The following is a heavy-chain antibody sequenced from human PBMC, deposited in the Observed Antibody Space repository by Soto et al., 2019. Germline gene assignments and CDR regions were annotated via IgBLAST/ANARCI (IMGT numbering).Heavy chain of an antibody. CDR2: ISSSSSTI. D-gene: IGHD3-10*01. CDR1: GFTFSSYS. CDR3: ARAGGWELPPG. Sequence: EVQLVESGGGLVQPGGSLRLSCAASGFTFSSYSMNWVRQAPGKGLEWVSYISSSSSTIYYADSVKGRFTISRDNAKNSLYLKMNSLRAEDTAVYYCARAGGWELPPGWGQGTLVTVSS. V-gene: IGHV3-48*01. J-gene: IGHJ4*02.